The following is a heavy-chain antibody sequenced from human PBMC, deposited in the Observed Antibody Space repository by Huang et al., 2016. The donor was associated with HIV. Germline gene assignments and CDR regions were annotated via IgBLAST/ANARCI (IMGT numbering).Heavy chain of an antibody. CDR3: VIMDDYFDY. Sequence: VQLVESGGGLVQPGWSLRLSCAASGFAFSQYAVHWVRQFPGKGLEWGSGIGGNSGDIAYAASVRGRFVISRDNAKKSLYLKMNGVRLEDTALYFCVIMDDYFDYWGQGVLVGVSS. J-gene: IGHJ4*02. CDR1: GFAFSQYA. V-gene: IGHV3-9*01. CDR2: IGGNSGDI. D-gene: IGHD2-8*01.